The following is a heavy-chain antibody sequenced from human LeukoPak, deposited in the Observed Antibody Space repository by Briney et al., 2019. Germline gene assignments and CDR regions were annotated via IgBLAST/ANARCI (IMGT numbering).Heavy chain of an antibody. CDR1: GGTFSSYA. CDR2: IIPIFGTA. D-gene: IGHD1-1*01. V-gene: IGHV1-69*13. J-gene: IGHJ5*02. Sequence: SVKVSCKASGGTFSSYAISWVRQAPGQGLEWMGGIIPIFGTANYAQKFQGSVTITADESTSTAYMELSSLRSEDTAVYYCARSPENWNPGHSGWFDPWGQGTLVTVSS. CDR3: ARSPENWNPGHSGWFDP.